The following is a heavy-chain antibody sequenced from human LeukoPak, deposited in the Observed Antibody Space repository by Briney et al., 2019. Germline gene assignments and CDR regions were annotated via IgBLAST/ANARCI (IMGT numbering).Heavy chain of an antibody. CDR1: GYTFTSYY. CDR2: INPSGGST. V-gene: IGHV1-46*01. J-gene: IGHJ4*02. Sequence: ASVKVSCKASGYTFTSYYMHWVRQAPGQGLEWMGIINPSGGSTSYAQKFQGRVTMTRDMSTSTVYMELSSLRSEDTAVYYCNIVVVPAASYYFDYWGQGTLVTVSS. CDR3: NIVVVPAASYYFDY. D-gene: IGHD2-2*01.